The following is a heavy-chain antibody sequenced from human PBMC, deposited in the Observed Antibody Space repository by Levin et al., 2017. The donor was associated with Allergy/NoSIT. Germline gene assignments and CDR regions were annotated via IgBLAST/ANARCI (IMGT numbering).Heavy chain of an antibody. CDR3: ARVFVRDGDYRSGGY. V-gene: IGHV1-2*02. CDR2: INPNSGGT. D-gene: IGHD4-17*01. CDR1: GYTFTGYY. J-gene: IGHJ4*02. Sequence: ASVKVSCKASGYTFTGYYMHWVRQAPGQGLEWMGWINPNSGGTNYAQKFQGRVTMTRDTSISTAYMELSRLRSDDTAVYYCARVFVRDGDYRSGGYWGQGTLVTVSS.